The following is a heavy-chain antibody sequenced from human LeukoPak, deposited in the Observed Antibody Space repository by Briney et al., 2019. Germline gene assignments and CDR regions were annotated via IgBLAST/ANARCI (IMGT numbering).Heavy chain of an antibody. J-gene: IGHJ4*02. D-gene: IGHD3-16*02. CDR3: ARADYDYVWGSYRDTYYFDY. CDR1: GFTFSSYS. V-gene: IGHV3-21*01. Sequence: PGGSLRLSCAASGFTFSSYSMNWVRQAPGKGLEWVSSISSSSSYIYYADSVKGRFTISRDNAKNSLYLQMNSLRAEDTAVYYCARADYDYVWGSYRDTYYFDYWGREPWSPSPQ. CDR2: ISSSSSYI.